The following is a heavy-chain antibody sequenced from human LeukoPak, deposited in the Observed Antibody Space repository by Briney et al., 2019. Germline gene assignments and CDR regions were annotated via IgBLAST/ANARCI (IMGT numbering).Heavy chain of an antibody. CDR1: GGSISSYY. D-gene: IGHD3-10*01. Sequence: SETLSLTCTVSGGSISSYYWSWIRQPAGKGLEWIGRIYTSGSTNYNPSLKSRVTMSVDTSKNQFSLKLSSVTGADTAVYDGARLWFGEPYFDYWGQGTLVTVSS. V-gene: IGHV4-4*07. J-gene: IGHJ4*02. CDR3: ARLWFGEPYFDY. CDR2: IYTSGST.